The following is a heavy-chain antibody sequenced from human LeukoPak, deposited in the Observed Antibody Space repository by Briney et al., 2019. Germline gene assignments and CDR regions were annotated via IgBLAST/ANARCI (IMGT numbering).Heavy chain of an antibody. CDR1: GFTFDDYA. J-gene: IGHJ6*03. Sequence: PGRSLRLSCAASGFTFDDYAMHWVRQAPGKGLEWVSDISWNSGSIGYEDSVKGRFTISRDNAKNSLYLQMNSLRAEDTALYYCAKASGPKQWELHYYYYMDVWGKGTTVTVSS. CDR2: ISWNSGSI. CDR3: AKASGPKQWELHYYYYMDV. D-gene: IGHD1-26*01. V-gene: IGHV3-9*01.